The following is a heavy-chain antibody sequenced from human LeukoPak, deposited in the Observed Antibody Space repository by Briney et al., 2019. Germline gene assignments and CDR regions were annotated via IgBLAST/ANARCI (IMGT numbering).Heavy chain of an antibody. J-gene: IGHJ4*02. CDR1: GGTFSTYA. D-gene: IGHD3-22*01. Sequence: SLKVSCKPSGGTFSTYAISWVRQAPGPGLGWMGGIIPIFGIGNYAQKFQGRVTLTADESTSTAYMELSSLRSEDTAVYHSARGVGDSSGYYYSDYWGQGNRVTVSS. V-gene: IGHV1-69*13. CDR2: IIPIFGIG. CDR3: ARGVGDSSGYYYSDY.